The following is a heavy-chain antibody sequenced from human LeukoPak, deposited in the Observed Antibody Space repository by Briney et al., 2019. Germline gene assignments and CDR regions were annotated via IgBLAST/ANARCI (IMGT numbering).Heavy chain of an antibody. CDR2: INHSGST. CDR3: ARQNYDILTGYYGSYYYYYYYMDV. D-gene: IGHD3-9*01. J-gene: IGHJ6*03. V-gene: IGHV4-34*01. Sequence: SETLSLTCAVYGGSFSGYYWSWIRQPPGKGLEWIGEINHSGSTNYNPSLESRVTISVDTSKNQFSLKLSSVTAADTAVYYCARQNYDILTGYYGSYYYYYYYMDVWGKGTTVTISS. CDR1: GGSFSGYY.